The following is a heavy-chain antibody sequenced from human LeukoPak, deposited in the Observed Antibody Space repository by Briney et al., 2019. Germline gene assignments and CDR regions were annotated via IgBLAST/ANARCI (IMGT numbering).Heavy chain of an antibody. D-gene: IGHD3-22*01. V-gene: IGHV1-2*06. CDR3: ARVGGEQYYYDSSGYYP. CDR2: INPNSGGT. Sequence: ASVKVSCKASGYTFTGYYMHWVRQAPGQGLEWMGRINPNSGGTNYAQKLQGRVTMTRDTSISTAYMELSRLRSDDTAVYYCARVGGEQYYYDSSGYYPWGQGTLVTVSS. J-gene: IGHJ5*02. CDR1: GYTFTGYY.